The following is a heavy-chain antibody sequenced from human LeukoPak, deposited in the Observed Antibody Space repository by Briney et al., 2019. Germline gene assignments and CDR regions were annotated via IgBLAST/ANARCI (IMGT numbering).Heavy chain of an antibody. Sequence: GGSLRLSCAASGFTFDDYAMHWVRQAPGKGLEWVSGISWNSGSIGYADSVKGRFTISRDNAKNSLYLQMNSLRAEDTALYYCAEDSRYYDTNPYFDYWGQGTLVTVSS. CDR1: GFTFDDYA. CDR3: AEDSRYYDTNPYFDY. V-gene: IGHV3-9*01. D-gene: IGHD3-22*01. CDR2: ISWNSGSI. J-gene: IGHJ4*02.